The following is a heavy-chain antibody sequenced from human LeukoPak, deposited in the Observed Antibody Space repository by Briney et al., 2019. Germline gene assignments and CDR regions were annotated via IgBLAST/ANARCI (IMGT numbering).Heavy chain of an antibody. V-gene: IGHV3-33*01. CDR3: ARAQSEYSSSSLDY. J-gene: IGHJ4*02. CDR1: GFTFSSYG. CDR2: IWYDGSNK. D-gene: IGHD6-6*01. Sequence: GGSLRLSCAASGFTFSSYGMHWVRQAPGKGLGWVAVIWYDGSNKYYADSVKGRFTISRDNSKNTLYLQMNSLRAEDTAVYYCARAQSEYSSSSLDYWGQGTLVTVSS.